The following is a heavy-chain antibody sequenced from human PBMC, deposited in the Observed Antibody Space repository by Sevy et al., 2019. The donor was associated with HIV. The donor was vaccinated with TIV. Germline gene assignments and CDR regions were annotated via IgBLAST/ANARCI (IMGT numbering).Heavy chain of an antibody. Sequence: GGPLRLSCAASGFTFSSYAMHWVRQAPGKGLEWVAVISYDGSNKYYADSVKGRFTISRDNSKNTLYLQMNSLRAEDTAVYYCARDLGYCTNGVCNTPCSGGSCYSGDYWGQGTLVTVSS. CDR3: ARDLGYCTNGVCNTPCSGGSCYSGDY. D-gene: IGHD2-8*01. CDR2: ISYDGSNK. CDR1: GFTFSSYA. J-gene: IGHJ4*02. V-gene: IGHV3-30-3*01.